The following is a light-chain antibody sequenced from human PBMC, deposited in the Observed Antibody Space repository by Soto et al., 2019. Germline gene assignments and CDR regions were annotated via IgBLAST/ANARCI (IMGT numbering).Light chain of an antibody. J-gene: IGKJ4*01. V-gene: IGKV3-11*01. CDR3: QQRSNWPLI. CDR1: QSISNL. Sequence: EIVMTQSPATLSVSPVERATLSCMASQSISNLLAWYQQKPGQAPRLLIYGASTRATGFPDRFSGSGSGTDFTLTISSLEPEDFALYYCQQRSNWPLIFGGGTKVDIK. CDR2: GAS.